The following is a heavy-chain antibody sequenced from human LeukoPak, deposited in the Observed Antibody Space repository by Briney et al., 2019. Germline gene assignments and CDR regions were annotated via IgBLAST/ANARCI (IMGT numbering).Heavy chain of an antibody. J-gene: IGHJ4*02. Sequence: GGSLRLSCAASGFTFSNYNMDWVRQAPGKGLEWVSFISRSATTIYYADSVRGRFTISRDNAKNSLYLQLNSLRAEDTAVYYCARDSSGGLDYWDQGTLVTVSS. D-gene: IGHD3-10*01. CDR2: ISRSATTI. V-gene: IGHV3-48*01. CDR3: ARDSSGGLDY. CDR1: GFTFSNYN.